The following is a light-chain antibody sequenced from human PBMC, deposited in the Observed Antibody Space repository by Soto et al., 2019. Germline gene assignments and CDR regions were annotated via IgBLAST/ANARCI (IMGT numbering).Light chain of an antibody. CDR1: SSDIGGYDY. CDR2: EVS. CDR3: QSYDSSLSGYV. Sequence: QSALTQPASVSGSPGQSITISCAGTSSDIGGYDYVSWYQQHPGKAPKLIIYEVSNRPSGVSNRFSGSKSGNTASLTISGLQAEDEADYYCQSYDSSLSGYVFGTATKVT. J-gene: IGLJ1*01. V-gene: IGLV2-14*01.